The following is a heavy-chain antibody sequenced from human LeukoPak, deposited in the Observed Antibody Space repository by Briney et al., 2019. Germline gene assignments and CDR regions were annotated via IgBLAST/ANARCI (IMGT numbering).Heavy chain of an antibody. V-gene: IGHV5-51*01. Sequence: PGESLKISCKGSGYRFSNYWIGWVRQMPGRGLECMGIMYPGDSDARYSPSFQGQITMSADKSIDTAYLQWNSLKASDTAIYYCARGEITETPVYYWGQGTVVTVSS. D-gene: IGHD1-14*01. CDR1: GYRFSNYW. J-gene: IGHJ4*02. CDR3: ARGEITETPVYY. CDR2: MYPGDSDA.